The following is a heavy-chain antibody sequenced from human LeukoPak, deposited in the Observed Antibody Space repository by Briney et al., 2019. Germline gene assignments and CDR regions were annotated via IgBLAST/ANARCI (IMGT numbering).Heavy chain of an antibody. CDR3: ARDHAGIQPLLIWFDP. Sequence: SETLSLTCTVSGGSIRSSSYYWGWIRQPPGKGLEWIGSVYYSGRTHYNPSLKSRVTISVDTSKNQFSLKLSSVTAADAAVYYCARDHAGIQPLLIWFDPWGQGTLVTVSS. CDR1: GGSIRSSSYY. J-gene: IGHJ5*02. CDR2: VYYSGRT. D-gene: IGHD1-14*01. V-gene: IGHV4-39*07.